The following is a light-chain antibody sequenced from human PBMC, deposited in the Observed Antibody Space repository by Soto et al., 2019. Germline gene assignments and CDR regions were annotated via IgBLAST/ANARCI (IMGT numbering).Light chain of an antibody. CDR1: QTISSW. J-gene: IGKJ1*01. Sequence: DIQVSQSPCTLCGSVGDRVTVTCPASQTISSWLAWYQQKPGKATKLLIYKASTLKSGVPSRFSGSGSGTEFPLTISSLQPDDFATYYCQHYISYSEAFGQGPKV. CDR2: KAS. V-gene: IGKV1-5*03. CDR3: QHYISYSEA.